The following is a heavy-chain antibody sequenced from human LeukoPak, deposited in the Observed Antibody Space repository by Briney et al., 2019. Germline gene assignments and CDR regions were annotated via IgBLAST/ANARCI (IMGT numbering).Heavy chain of an antibody. J-gene: IGHJ6*02. V-gene: IGHV3-48*04. CDR1: DFTFSSYT. CDR3: ARGLGYCSGGSCSTLYYYYYYGMDV. Sequence: GGSLRLSCAASDFTFSSYTMNWVRQAPGKGLEWVSYISSSSSTIYYADSVKGRFTISRDNAKNSLYLQMNSLRAEDTAVYYCARGLGYCSGGSCSTLYYYYYYGMDVWGQGTTVTVSS. D-gene: IGHD2-15*01. CDR2: ISSSSSTI.